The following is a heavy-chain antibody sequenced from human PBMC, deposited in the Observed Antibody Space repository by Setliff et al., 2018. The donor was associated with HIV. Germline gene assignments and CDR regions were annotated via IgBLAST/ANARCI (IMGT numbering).Heavy chain of an antibody. J-gene: IGHJ4*02. CDR2: FYYSGST. CDR1: GGSISNSRYY. D-gene: IGHD6-19*01. Sequence: SETLSLTCTVSGGSISNSRYYWGWIRQPPGKGLEWIGSFYYSGSTSYNPSLKSRVTISGDTSKDQVSLRLSYVTAADTAVYYCARDYWVAGLDSWGQGTLVTVSS. V-gene: IGHV4-39*02. CDR3: ARDYWVAGLDS.